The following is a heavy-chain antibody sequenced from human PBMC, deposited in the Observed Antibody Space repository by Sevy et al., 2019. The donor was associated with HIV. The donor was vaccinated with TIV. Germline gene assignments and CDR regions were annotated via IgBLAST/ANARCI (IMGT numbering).Heavy chain of an antibody. V-gene: IGHV3-11*04. J-gene: IGHJ6*03. D-gene: IGHD5-18*01. CDR3: AREEEEQIQLWLRNYYYYYMDV. Sequence: GGSLRLSCAASGFTFSDYYMSWIRQAPGKGLEGVSYISSSGSTIYYADSVKGRFTISRDNAKNSPYLQMNSLRAEDTAVYYCAREEEEQIQLWLRNYYYYYMDVWGKGTTVTVSS. CDR1: GFTFSDYY. CDR2: ISSSGSTI.